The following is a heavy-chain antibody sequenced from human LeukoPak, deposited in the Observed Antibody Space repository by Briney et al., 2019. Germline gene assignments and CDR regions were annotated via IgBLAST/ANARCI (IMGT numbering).Heavy chain of an antibody. CDR1: GGSFSGYY. CDR2: INHSGST. Sequence: SETLSLTCAVYGGSFSGYYWSWLRQPPGKGLEWIGEINHSGSTNYNPSLKSRVTISVDTSKNQFSLKLSSVTAADTAVYYCARALPVRAFDIWGQGTMVTVSS. V-gene: IGHV4-34*01. CDR3: ARALPVRAFDI. J-gene: IGHJ3*02. D-gene: IGHD2-15*01.